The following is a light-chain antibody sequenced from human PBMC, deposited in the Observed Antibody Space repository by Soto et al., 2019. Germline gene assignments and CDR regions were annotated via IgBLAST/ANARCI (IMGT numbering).Light chain of an antibody. V-gene: IGKV1-6*01. CDR1: QGIRID. CDR2: AAS. J-gene: IGKJ1*01. Sequence: AIQMTQSPSSLCASVGDRVTITCRASQGIRIDLGWYQQKPGKAPKLLIYAASTLQTGVPSRFSGSGSGTDFTLTISSLQPEDFATYYCLQDYNFPWTFGQGTKVAI. CDR3: LQDYNFPWT.